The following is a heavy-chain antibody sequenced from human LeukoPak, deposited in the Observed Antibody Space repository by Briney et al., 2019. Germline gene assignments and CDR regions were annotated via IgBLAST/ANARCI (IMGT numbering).Heavy chain of an antibody. Sequence: GGSLRLSCAASGFTFSSYSMNWVRQAPGKGLEWVANIKQDGSEKYYVDSVKGRFTISRDNAKNSLYLQMNSLRAEDTAVYYCARDKEASSSGWYGDYYYYGMDVWGQGTTVTVSS. CDR2: IKQDGSEK. CDR1: GFTFSSYS. J-gene: IGHJ6*02. V-gene: IGHV3-7*01. CDR3: ARDKEASSSGWYGDYYYYGMDV. D-gene: IGHD6-19*01.